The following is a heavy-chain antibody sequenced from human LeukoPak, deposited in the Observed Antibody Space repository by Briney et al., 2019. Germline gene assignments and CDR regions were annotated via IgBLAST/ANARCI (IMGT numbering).Heavy chain of an antibody. Sequence: SETLSLTCTVSGGSISSYYWSWIRQPPGKGLEWIGYIYYSGSTYYNPSLKSRVTISVDTSKNQFSLKLSSVTAADTAVYYCAREALLLAYCGGDCSYFDYWGQGTLVTVSS. CDR1: GGSISSYY. CDR2: IYYSGST. V-gene: IGHV4-59*12. D-gene: IGHD2-21*02. CDR3: AREALLLAYCGGDCSYFDY. J-gene: IGHJ4*02.